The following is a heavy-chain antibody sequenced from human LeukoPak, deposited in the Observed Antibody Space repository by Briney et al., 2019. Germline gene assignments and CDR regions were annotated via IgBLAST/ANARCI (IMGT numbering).Heavy chain of an antibody. CDR2: ISYSGST. D-gene: IGHD3/OR15-3a*01. V-gene: IGHV4-30-4*01. CDR1: GHSFSSDDFY. Sequence: SETLSLTCTVSGHSFSSDDFYWSWIRQPPGKGLEWLGYISYSGSTFYNPSLKSRVTISVDTSKNQFSLKLFSVTAADTAVYYCARRRTGYLTYYFDSWGQGVLVTVSS. J-gene: IGHJ4*02. CDR3: ARRRTGYLTYYFDS.